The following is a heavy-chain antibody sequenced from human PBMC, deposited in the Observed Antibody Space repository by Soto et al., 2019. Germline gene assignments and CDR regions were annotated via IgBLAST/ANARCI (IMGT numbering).Heavy chain of an antibody. CDR3: AREGYAYYFDL. Sequence: HPGGSLRLYCAASAFSFSTYDMNWVRQAPGKGLEWVSFIGTAAVTKYYADSVEGRFTVSRDNARNTLYLHMSSLRAEDTAIYYCAREGYAYYFDLWGQGTQVTVSS. J-gene: IGHJ4*02. CDR1: AFSFSTYD. CDR2: IGTAAVTK. V-gene: IGHV3-48*03. D-gene: IGHD5-12*01.